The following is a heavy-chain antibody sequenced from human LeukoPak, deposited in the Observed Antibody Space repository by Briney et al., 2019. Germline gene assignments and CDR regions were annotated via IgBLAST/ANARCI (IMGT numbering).Heavy chain of an antibody. J-gene: IGHJ6*02. D-gene: IGHD2-15*01. V-gene: IGHV5-51*01. CDR2: IFPGDSDT. Sequence: GESLKISCKGYGYIFRNYWIGWVRQMPGKGLEWMGIIFPGDSDTKYSASFQGQVTISADKSLSTAYLQWTSLRASDTAIYYCARHGLEGCSGGRCYTSFHYYGMDVWGQGTTVTVSS. CDR3: ARHGLEGCSGGRCYTSFHYYGMDV. CDR1: GYIFRNYW.